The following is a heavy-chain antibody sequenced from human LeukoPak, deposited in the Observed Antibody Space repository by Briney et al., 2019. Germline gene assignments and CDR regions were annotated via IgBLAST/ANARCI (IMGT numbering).Heavy chain of an antibody. Sequence: GGSLRLSCAASGFTFSSYAMSSVRQAPGKGLEWVSGISGSGGGTYNADSVKGRFTISRDNSKNTLYLQMNSLRAEDTAVYYCAKNGVNYWYFDLWGRGTLVTVSS. D-gene: IGHD2-8*01. CDR1: GFTFSSYA. V-gene: IGHV3-23*01. CDR2: ISGSGGGT. CDR3: AKNGVNYWYFDL. J-gene: IGHJ2*01.